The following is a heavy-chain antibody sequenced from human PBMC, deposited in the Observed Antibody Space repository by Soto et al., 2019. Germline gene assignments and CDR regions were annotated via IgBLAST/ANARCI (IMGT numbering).Heavy chain of an antibody. CDR3: AGYSHTSSWFSHYYYYGMDV. V-gene: IGHV1-18*01. J-gene: IGHJ6*02. CDR2: INADNDYT. CDR1: GYTFATYG. D-gene: IGHD6-13*01. Sequence: GASVKVSCKASGYTFATYGIAWVRQAPGQGLEWMGWINADNDYTNYAQNFQGRVTMTADTSTTTAYMEVRSLRFDDTAIYYGAGYSHTSSWFSHYYYYGMDVGGQGTTVTVSS.